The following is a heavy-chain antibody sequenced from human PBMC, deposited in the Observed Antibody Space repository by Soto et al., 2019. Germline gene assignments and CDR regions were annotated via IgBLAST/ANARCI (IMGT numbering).Heavy chain of an antibody. CDR3: ARNGYGDPRNYFDY. Sequence: SETLSLTCTVSGGSISSYYWSWIRQPPGKGLEWIGYIYYSGSTNYNPSLKSRVTISVDTSKNQFSLKLSSVTAADTAVYYCARNGYGDPRNYFDYWGQGTLVTVSS. V-gene: IGHV4-59*01. J-gene: IGHJ4*02. CDR1: GGSISSYY. CDR2: IYYSGST. D-gene: IGHD4-17*01.